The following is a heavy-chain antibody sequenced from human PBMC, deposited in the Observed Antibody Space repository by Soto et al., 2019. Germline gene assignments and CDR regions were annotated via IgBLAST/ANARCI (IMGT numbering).Heavy chain of an antibody. CDR1: GFTFSSYG. CDR3: ARGPYSGYYMDV. D-gene: IGHD1-26*01. J-gene: IGHJ6*03. CDR2: IWYDGSNK. V-gene: IGHV3-33*01. Sequence: GGSLRLSCAASGFTFSSYGMHWVRQAPGKGLEWVAVIWYDGSNKYYADSVKGRFNISRDNSKNTLYLQMNSLRAEDTAVYYCARGPYSGYYMDVWGKGTTVTVSS.